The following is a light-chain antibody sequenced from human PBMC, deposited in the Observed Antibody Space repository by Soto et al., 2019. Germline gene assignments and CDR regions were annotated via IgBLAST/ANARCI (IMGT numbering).Light chain of an antibody. CDR1: QSVSSN. J-gene: IGKJ2*01. CDR3: QQYGSSPPT. CDR2: DAS. Sequence: EIVMTQSPDTLSVSPGERATLSCRASQSVSSNLAWYQQKPGQAPRLLIYDASTRAPGFPARFSGSGSGTDFTLTVSRLEPEDFAVFYCQQYGSSPPTFGQGTKVDIK. V-gene: IGKV3-20*01.